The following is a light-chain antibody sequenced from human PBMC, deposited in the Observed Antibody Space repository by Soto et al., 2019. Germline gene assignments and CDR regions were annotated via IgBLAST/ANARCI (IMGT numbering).Light chain of an antibody. Sequence: NFMLTQPHSVSESPGKTVTISCTRSSGSIAGNYVQWYQQRPGSAPSTVIYQDNHRPSGVPDRFSGSIDSSSNSASLTISGLKTEDEADYYCQSYAISVVFGGGTKLTVL. J-gene: IGLJ3*02. CDR2: QDN. V-gene: IGLV6-57*04. CDR1: SGSIAGNY. CDR3: QSYAISVV.